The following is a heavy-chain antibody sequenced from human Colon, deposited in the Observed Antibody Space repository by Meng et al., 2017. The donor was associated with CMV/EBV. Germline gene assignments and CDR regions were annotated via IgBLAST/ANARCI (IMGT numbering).Heavy chain of an antibody. Sequence: LGEVGGGLVKPWGSLRLSCSASGFNFTNAWIDWVRQAPGKGLEWVGRIYRKADGGTTEFGAHVKDRFTISRDDSKNMLYLQMNSLRSEDTGVYFCTRGSNSYDSSDFDCWGQGILVNVSS. CDR1: GFNFTNAW. CDR3: TRGSNSYDSSDFDC. V-gene: IGHV3-15*01. D-gene: IGHD3-22*01. J-gene: IGHJ4*02. CDR2: IYRKADGGTT.